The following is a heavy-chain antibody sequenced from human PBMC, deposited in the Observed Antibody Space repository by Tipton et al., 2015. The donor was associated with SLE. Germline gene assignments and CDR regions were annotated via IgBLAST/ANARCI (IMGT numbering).Heavy chain of an antibody. CDR2: IYHSGST. CDR1: GGSINSHNW. D-gene: IGHD3-16*01. CDR3: ARSGLYVWGSYWAFDI. V-gene: IGHV4-4*02. J-gene: IGHJ3*02. Sequence: TLSLTCAVSGGSINSHNWWSWVRQPPGKGLEWIGEIYHSGSTNYNPSLKSRVTISVDKSKNQFSLKLTSVTAADTAVYYCARSGLYVWGSYWAFDIWGQGTMVTVSS.